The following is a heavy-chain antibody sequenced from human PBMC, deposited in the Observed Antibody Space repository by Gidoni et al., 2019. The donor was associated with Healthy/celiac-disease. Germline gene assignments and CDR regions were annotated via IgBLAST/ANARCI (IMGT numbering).Heavy chain of an antibody. CDR3: ARDFPMGRRELRAWYYYGMDV. V-gene: IGHV6-1*01. Sequence: QVQLQQSGPGLVKPSQTLSLTCAISGDSVSSNSAAWHWIRQSPSRGLEWLGRTYYRSKWYNDYAVSVKSRITINPDTSKNQFSLQLNSVTPEDTAVYYCARDFPMGRRELRAWYYYGMDVWGQGTTVTVSS. CDR2: TYYRSKWYN. D-gene: IGHD1-7*01. CDR1: GDSVSSNSAA. J-gene: IGHJ6*02.